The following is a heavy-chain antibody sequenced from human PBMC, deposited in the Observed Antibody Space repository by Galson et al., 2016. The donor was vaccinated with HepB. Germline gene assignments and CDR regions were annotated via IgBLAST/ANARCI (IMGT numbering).Heavy chain of an antibody. D-gene: IGHD6-13*01. CDR1: GFTFSNSG. CDR3: ARAFGAAGAIDY. V-gene: IGHV3-33*01. Sequence: SLRLSFAASGFTFSNSGMHWVRQAPGKWLEWVAVIWYDGSTQYYGDSVKGRFTISRDNSKNVLYLQMNSLRVEDTAVYYCARAFGAAGAIDYWGQGTLVTVSS. CDR2: IWYDGSTQ. J-gene: IGHJ4*02.